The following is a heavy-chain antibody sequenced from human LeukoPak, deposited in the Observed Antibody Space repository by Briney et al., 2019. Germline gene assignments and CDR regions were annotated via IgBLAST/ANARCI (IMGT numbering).Heavy chain of an antibody. Sequence: WETLSLTCTVSGGSFTSSIYYWGWIRQPPGKGLEWIGSIYYNGSTYYNPSLKSRVTISVDTSKKQFFLKLSSVTAADSAVYYCTREGSGSLFYYGMDVWGQGTTVTVSS. CDR3: TREGSGSLFYYGMDV. J-gene: IGHJ6*02. CDR1: GGSFTSSIYY. D-gene: IGHD3-10*01. CDR2: IYYNGST. V-gene: IGHV4-39*02.